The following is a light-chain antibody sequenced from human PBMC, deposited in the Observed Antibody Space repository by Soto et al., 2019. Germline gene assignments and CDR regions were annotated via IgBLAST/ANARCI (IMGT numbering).Light chain of an antibody. Sequence: DIVMTQSPDSLAVSLGERATIDCKSSQSVLYSSDNKNYLAWYQQKPGQPPKQLIYWASTRESGVPDRFSGSGSGTDFTLTISSLRADDVEVYYCQQYYTTPFSFGPGTNVDIK. J-gene: IGKJ3*01. CDR1: QSVLYSSDNKNY. V-gene: IGKV4-1*01. CDR3: QQYYTTPFS. CDR2: WAS.